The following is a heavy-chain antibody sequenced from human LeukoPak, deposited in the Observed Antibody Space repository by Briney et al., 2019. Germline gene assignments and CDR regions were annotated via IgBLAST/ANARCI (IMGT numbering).Heavy chain of an antibody. V-gene: IGHV3-7*03. Sequence: GGSLRLSCVASGFTFSSYWMTWVRQAPGKGLEWVANIKTDGSQIYYVDSVKGRFTISRDNAKNSLYLQMNSLRAEDTAVYYCARTVVRGIIYFDYWGQGTLVTVSS. CDR1: GFTFSSYW. D-gene: IGHD3-10*01. J-gene: IGHJ4*02. CDR3: ARTVVRGIIYFDY. CDR2: IKTDGSQI.